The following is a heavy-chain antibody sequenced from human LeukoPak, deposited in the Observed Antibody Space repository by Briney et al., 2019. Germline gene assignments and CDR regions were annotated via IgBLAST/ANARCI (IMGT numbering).Heavy chain of an antibody. CDR3: ARGRRWLPRY. CDR1: GGSFSGYY. V-gene: IGHV4-34*01. D-gene: IGHD5-24*01. J-gene: IGHJ4*02. CDR2: INHSGST. Sequence: LETLSLTCAVCGGSFSGYYWSWIRQPPGKGLEWIGEINHSGSTNYNPSLKSRVTISVDTSKNQFSLKLSSVTAADTAVYYCARGRRWLPRYWGQGTLVTVSS.